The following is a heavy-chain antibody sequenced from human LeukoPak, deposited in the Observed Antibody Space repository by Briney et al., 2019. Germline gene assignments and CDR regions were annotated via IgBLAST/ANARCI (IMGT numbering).Heavy chain of an antibody. CDR3: ASYSNSSCIDVGVYY. V-gene: IGHV4-39*01. Sequence: SETLSLTCAVSGGSISSSTYYWGWIRQPPGKGLEWIGNIYYSGTTYYNPSLKSRVTISVDTSKNQFSLKLSSVTAADAAVYYWASYSNSSCIDVGVYYWGQGTLVTVSS. J-gene: IGHJ4*02. CDR2: IYYSGTT. D-gene: IGHD6-13*01. CDR1: GGSISSSTYY.